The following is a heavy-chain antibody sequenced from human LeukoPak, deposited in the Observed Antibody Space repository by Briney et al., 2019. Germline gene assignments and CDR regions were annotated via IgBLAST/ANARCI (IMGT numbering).Heavy chain of an antibody. Sequence: SDTLSLTCTVSGASISSVDRWAWVRQYPGKRLEWFGEINHSGSTNYNPSLKSRVTISVDKPENHFSLKLSSVTAADTAVYYCARHRGATMGPSDDWGQGTLVTVSS. J-gene: IGHJ4*02. V-gene: IGHV4-4*02. CDR1: GASISSVDR. D-gene: IGHD1-26*01. CDR3: ARHRGATMGPSDD. CDR2: INHSGST.